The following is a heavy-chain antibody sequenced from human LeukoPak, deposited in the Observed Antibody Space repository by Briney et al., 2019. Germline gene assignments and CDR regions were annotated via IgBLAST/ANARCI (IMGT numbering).Heavy chain of an antibody. CDR2: IDWDDDK. V-gene: IGHV2-70*04. J-gene: IGHJ3*02. Sequence: SGPTLVKPTQTLTLTCTFSGFSLRTSGMRVSWIRQPPGKALEWLARIDWDDDKFYSTSLKARLTISKDTSKNQVVLTMTNMDPVDTATYYCARINEGAFDIWGQGTMVTVSS. CDR1: GFSLRTSGMR. CDR3: ARINEGAFDI.